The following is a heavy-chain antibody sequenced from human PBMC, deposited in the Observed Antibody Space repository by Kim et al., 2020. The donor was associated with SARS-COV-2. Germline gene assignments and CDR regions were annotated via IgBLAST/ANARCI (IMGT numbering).Heavy chain of an antibody. CDR2: IYYSGST. CDR1: GGSISSYY. Sequence: SETLSLTCTVSGGSISSYYWSWIRQPPGKGLEWIGYIYYSGSTNYNPSLKSRVTISVDTSKNQFSLKLSSVTAADTAVYYCARDQQQLVPLGGGWFDPWG. J-gene: IGHJ5*02. D-gene: IGHD6-13*01. CDR3: ARDQQQLVPLGGGWFDP. V-gene: IGHV4-59*13.